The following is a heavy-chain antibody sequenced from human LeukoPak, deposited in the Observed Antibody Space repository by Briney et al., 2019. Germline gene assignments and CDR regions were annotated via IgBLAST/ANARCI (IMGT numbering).Heavy chain of an antibody. J-gene: IGHJ4*02. V-gene: IGHV3-21*01. D-gene: IGHD3-22*01. CDR2: ISSSGSYI. CDR3: ARAVVYYYDSSGYLDY. Sequence: GGSLRLSCAASRFTFSTYTMNWVRQAPGKGLEWVSSISSSGSYIYYADSVKGRFTISRDNAKNSLYLQMNSLRAEDTAVYYCARAVVYYYDSSGYLDYWGQGTLVTVSS. CDR1: RFTFSTYT.